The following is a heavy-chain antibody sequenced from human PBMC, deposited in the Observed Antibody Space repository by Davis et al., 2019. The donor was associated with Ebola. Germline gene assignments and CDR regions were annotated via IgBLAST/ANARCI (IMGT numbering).Heavy chain of an antibody. CDR3: AKDRYGAVYYFDY. CDR2: IRWNETNT. CDR1: GFKFYDFG. V-gene: IGHV3-30*02. D-gene: IGHD4-17*01. J-gene: IGHJ4*02. Sequence: GESLKISCAASGFKFYDFGLHWVRQTPGKGLEWVAFIRWNETNTYYADSVKGRFTISRDNSKNTLYLQMNSLRRDDTAIYFCAKDRYGAVYYFDYWGQGTPVTVSS.